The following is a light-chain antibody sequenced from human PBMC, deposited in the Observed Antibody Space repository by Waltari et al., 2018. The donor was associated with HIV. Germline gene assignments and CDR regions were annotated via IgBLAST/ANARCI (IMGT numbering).Light chain of an antibody. CDR3: ASYTSSSTVV. J-gene: IGLJ2*01. V-gene: IGLV2-14*03. CDR2: DVS. Sequence: HSALTQPASVSGSPGQSITISCTGTSSDVGGYDYVSWYQHYPGRAPKLMIYDVSHRPSGVANRCSASKSGNTASLTISGLQAEDEADYYCASYTSSSTVVFGGGTKLTVL. CDR1: SSDVGGYDY.